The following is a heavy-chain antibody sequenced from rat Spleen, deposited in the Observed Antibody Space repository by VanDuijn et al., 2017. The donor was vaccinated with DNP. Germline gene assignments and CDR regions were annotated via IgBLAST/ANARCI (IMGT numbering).Heavy chain of an antibody. J-gene: IGHJ4*01. D-gene: IGHD5-1*01. CDR2: ISYEGSST. Sequence: EVQLVESGGGLVQPGRSLKLSCAASGFTFRDYYMAWVRQAPTKGLEWVAYISYEGSSTYYGDSVKGRFSIFRDNTKGTLYLQMDSLRSEETATYYCARVQLGYYALDAWGQGTSVTVSS. CDR3: ARVQLGYYALDA. CDR1: GFTFRDYY. V-gene: IGHV5-22*01.